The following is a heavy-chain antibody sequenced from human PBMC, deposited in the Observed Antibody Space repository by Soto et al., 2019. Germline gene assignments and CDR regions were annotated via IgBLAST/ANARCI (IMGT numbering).Heavy chain of an antibody. Sequence: QVQLVQSGAEVKKPEASVKVSCKASGYTFTSYGISWVRQAPGQGLERMGWISTYNGNTNYAQKLQGRVTMTTDTSTSTAYMELRSLRSDDTAVYYCARDHYGDYVHIDAFDIWGQVTMVTVSS. J-gene: IGHJ3*02. CDR2: ISTYNGNT. D-gene: IGHD4-17*01. CDR3: ARDHYGDYVHIDAFDI. V-gene: IGHV1-18*01. CDR1: GYTFTSYG.